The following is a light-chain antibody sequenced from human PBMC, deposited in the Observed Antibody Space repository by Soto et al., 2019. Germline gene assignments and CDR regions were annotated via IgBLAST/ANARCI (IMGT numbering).Light chain of an antibody. CDR3: QQYGSTPLT. CDR2: GAS. CDR1: QSVITY. Sequence: ESVLTQSPGTLSLSPGERANLSCRASQSVITYLAWYQQKPGQAPRLLIYGASSRATGIPDRFSGSGSGTDFTLTISRLEPEDVAVYYCQQYGSTPLTFGGGTKVEIK. J-gene: IGKJ4*01. V-gene: IGKV3-20*01.